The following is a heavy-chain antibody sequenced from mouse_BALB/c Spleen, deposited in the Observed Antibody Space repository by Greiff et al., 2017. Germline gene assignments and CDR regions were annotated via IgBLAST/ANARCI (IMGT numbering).Heavy chain of an antibody. Sequence: EVKLVESGPGLVKPSQSLSLTCTVTGYSITSDYAWNWIRQFPGNKLEWMGYISYSGSTSYNPSLKSRISITRDTSKNQFFLQLNSVTTEDTATYYCARTDYGSSYREYCFDYWGQGTTLTVSS. D-gene: IGHD1-1*01. CDR2: ISYSGST. V-gene: IGHV3-2*02. CDR3: ARTDYGSSYREYCFDY. J-gene: IGHJ2*01. CDR1: GYSITSDYA.